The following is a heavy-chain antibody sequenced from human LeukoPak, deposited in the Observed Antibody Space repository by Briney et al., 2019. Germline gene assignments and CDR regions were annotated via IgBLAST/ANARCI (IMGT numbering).Heavy chain of an antibody. CDR1: GYTFTGYY. V-gene: IGHV1-2*02. CDR2: INPSGGST. CDR3: ARDLGDTSSQSRS. D-gene: IGHD6-13*01. Sequence: GASVKVSCKASGYTFTGYYMHWVRQAPGQGLEWMGIINPSGGSTSYAQKFQGRVTMTRDTSISTAYMELSRLRSDDTAVYYCARDLGDTSSQSRSWGQGTLVTVSS. J-gene: IGHJ5*02.